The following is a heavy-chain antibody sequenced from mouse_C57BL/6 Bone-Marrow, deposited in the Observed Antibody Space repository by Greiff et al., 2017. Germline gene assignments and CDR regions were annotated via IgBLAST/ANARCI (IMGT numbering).Heavy chain of an antibody. J-gene: IGHJ2*01. CDR2: ISYDGSN. D-gene: IGHD2-3*01. CDR3: ARVGTTDY. V-gene: IGHV3-6*01. CDR1: GYSITSGYY. Sequence: VQLKESGPGLVKPSQSLSLTCSVTGYSITSGYYWNWIRQFPGNKLEWMGYISYDGSNNYNPSLENRISITRDTSKNQFFLKLNSVTTEDTATYYCARVGTTDYWGQGTTLTVSS.